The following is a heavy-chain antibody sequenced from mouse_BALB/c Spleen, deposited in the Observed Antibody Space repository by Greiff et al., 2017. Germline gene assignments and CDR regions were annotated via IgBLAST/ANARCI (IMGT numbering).Heavy chain of an antibody. CDR2: ISDGGSYT. CDR1: GFTFSDYY. D-gene: IGHD2-1*01. CDR3: AREDYGKRYFDV. Sequence: EVQRVEPGGGLVKPGGSLKLSCAASGFTFSDYYMYWVRQTPEKRLEWVATISDGGSYTYYPDSVKGRFTISRDNAKNNLYLQMSSLKSEDTAMYYCAREDYGKRYFDVWGAGTTVTVSS. J-gene: IGHJ1*01. V-gene: IGHV5-4*02.